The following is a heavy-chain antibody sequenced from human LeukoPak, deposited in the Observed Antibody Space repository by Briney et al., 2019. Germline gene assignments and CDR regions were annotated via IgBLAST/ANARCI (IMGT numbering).Heavy chain of an antibody. CDR1: GFTFSSCA. J-gene: IGHJ3*01. D-gene: IGHD2-2*01. CDR2: INGGGDAT. Sequence: GGSLRLSCAASGFTFSSCAMSWVRQAPGKGLEWVSAINGGGDATEYADSVKGRFTISRDNSKNTLYLQMNSLRPDDTAVYYCARCTASCYANAFDVWGQGTLLTVSS. CDR3: ARCTASCYANAFDV. V-gene: IGHV3-23*01.